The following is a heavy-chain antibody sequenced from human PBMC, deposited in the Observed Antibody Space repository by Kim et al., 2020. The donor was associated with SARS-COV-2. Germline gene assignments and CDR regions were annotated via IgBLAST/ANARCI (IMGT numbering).Heavy chain of an antibody. D-gene: IGHD6-13*01. CDR1: GFTFSSYA. CDR2: ISYDGSNK. V-gene: IGHV3-30-3*01. CDR3: ARVLGYSSSWYYFDY. Sequence: GSLRLSCAASGFTFSSYAMHWVRQAPGKGLEWVAVISYDGSNKYYADSVKGRFTISRDNSKNTLYLQMNSLRAEDTAVYYCARVLGYSSSWYYFDYWGQGTLVTVSS. J-gene: IGHJ4*02.